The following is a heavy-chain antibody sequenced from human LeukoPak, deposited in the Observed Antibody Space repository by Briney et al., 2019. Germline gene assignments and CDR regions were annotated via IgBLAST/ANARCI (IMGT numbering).Heavy chain of an antibody. CDR1: GFTFGGYA. CDR2: IRSKGYGGTT. CDR3: TRLSLGGWYPSY. J-gene: IGHJ4*02. D-gene: IGHD6-19*01. Sequence: PGGSLRLSCTASGFTFGGYAMSWVRQAPGKGLEWVGFIRSKGYGGTTEYVASVKGRFTISRDDSKSIAYLQMNSLKTEDTAVYYCTRLSLGGWYPSYWGQGTLVTVSS. V-gene: IGHV3-49*04.